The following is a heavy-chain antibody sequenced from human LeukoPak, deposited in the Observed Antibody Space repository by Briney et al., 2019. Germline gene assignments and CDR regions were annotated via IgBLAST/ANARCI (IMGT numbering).Heavy chain of an antibody. D-gene: IGHD3-22*01. Sequence: GGSLRLSCAASGLTFSTFGMHWVRQAPGKGLEWVAFIRFDGSNRYYAESLKGRFTISRDNSKNTLYLQMNSLIAEDTAIYFCAKGGYYFDYSGQGALVIVSS. CDR1: GLTFSTFG. CDR2: IRFDGSNR. CDR3: AKGGYYFDY. J-gene: IGHJ4*02. V-gene: IGHV3-30*02.